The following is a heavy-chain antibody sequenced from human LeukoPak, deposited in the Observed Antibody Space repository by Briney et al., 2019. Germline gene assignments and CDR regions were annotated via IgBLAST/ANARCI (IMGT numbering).Heavy chain of an antibody. Sequence: PGGSLRLXCAASGFTCSSYGMHWVRQAPGKGLEWVAFIRYDGSNKYYADSVKGRFTISRDNSENTLYLQMNSLRAEDTALYYCAKDYDDKFDYWGQGTLVTVSS. CDR3: AKDYDDKFDY. V-gene: IGHV3-30*02. J-gene: IGHJ4*02. D-gene: IGHD3-9*01. CDR2: IRYDGSNK. CDR1: GFTCSSYG.